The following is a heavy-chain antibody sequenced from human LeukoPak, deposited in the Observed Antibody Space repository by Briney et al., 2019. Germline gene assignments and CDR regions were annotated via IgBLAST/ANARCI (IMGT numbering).Heavy chain of an antibody. D-gene: IGHD4-17*01. Sequence: SETLSLTCTVPGGSISSNNYYWGWIRQPPGKGLEWIASIYYSGKTYYNPSLKSRVTISVDTSKNQFSLKLSSVTAADTAVYYCARLGTTVTPDYWGQGALVTVSS. J-gene: IGHJ4*02. CDR2: IYYSGKT. V-gene: IGHV4-39*01. CDR3: ARLGTTVTPDY. CDR1: GGSISSNNYY.